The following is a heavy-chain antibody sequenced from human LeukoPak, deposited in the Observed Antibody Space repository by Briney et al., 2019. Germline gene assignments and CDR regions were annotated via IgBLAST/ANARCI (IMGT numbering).Heavy chain of an antibody. D-gene: IGHD3-16*01. CDR1: GGPFSGYY. V-gene: IGHV4-39*01. Sequence: SETLSLTCAVYGGPFSGYYWGWIRQPPGKGLEWIGSIYYSGSTYYNPSLKSRVTISVDTSKNQFSLKLSSVTAADTAVYYCLGTMTWGISLDYWGQGTLVTVSS. J-gene: IGHJ4*02. CDR2: IYYSGST. CDR3: LGTMTWGISLDY.